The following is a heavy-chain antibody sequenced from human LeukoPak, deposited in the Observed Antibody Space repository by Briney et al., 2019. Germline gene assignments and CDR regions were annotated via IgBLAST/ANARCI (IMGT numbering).Heavy chain of an antibody. CDR3: ASRRVYGVPPGFDY. CDR2: IYYSGST. D-gene: IGHD4-17*01. V-gene: IGHV4-39*07. CDR1: GGSISSSSYY. J-gene: IGHJ4*02. Sequence: SETLSLTCTVSGGSISSSSYYWGWIRQPPGKGLEWIGSIYYSGSTYYNPSLKSRVTISVDTSKNQFSLKLSSVTAADTAVYYCASRRVYGVPPGFDYWGQGTLVTVSS.